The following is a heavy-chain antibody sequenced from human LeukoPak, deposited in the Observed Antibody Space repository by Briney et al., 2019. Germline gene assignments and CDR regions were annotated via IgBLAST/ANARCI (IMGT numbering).Heavy chain of an antibody. CDR2: MNPNSGNT. CDR1: GYTFTSYG. Sequence: ASVKVSCKASGYTFTSYGISWVRQATGQGLEWMGWMNPNSGNTGYAQKFQGRVTMTRNTSISTAYMELSSLRSEDTAVYYCARVGRCTNGVCSIDYWGQGTLVTVSS. CDR3: ARVGRCTNGVCSIDY. V-gene: IGHV1-8*02. D-gene: IGHD2-8*01. J-gene: IGHJ4*02.